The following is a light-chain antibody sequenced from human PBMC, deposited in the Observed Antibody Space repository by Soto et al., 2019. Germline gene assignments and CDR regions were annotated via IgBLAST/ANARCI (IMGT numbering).Light chain of an antibody. Sequence: QSVLTQPRSVSGSPGQSVTISCTGTSSDVGGYNYVSWYQQHPGKAPKLIIYDVVKRPSGVPDHFSGSKSGNTASLTISGLQAEDEADYYCFSYAGNYLYVFGTGTKVTVL. CDR2: DVV. CDR1: SSDVGGYNY. V-gene: IGLV2-11*01. J-gene: IGLJ1*01. CDR3: FSYAGNYLYV.